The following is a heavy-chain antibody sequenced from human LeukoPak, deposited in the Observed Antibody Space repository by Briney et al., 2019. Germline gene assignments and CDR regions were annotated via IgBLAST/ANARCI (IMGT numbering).Heavy chain of an antibody. D-gene: IGHD3-22*01. Sequence: ASVKVSCKASGYTFTSYGISWVRQAPGQGLEWMGWISAYNGNTNYAQKLQGRVTMTTDTSTSTAYMELRSLRSDDTAVYYCARVSMIVVGPDAFDIWGQGTMVTVSS. CDR2: ISAYNGNT. J-gene: IGHJ3*02. CDR1: GYTFTSYG. V-gene: IGHV1-18*01. CDR3: ARVSMIVVGPDAFDI.